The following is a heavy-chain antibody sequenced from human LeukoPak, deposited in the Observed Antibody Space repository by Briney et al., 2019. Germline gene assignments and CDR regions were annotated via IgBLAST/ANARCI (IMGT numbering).Heavy chain of an antibody. CDR3: ARHVLLDP. Sequence: SQTLSLTCTVSGASISSYYWSWIRQPPGKGLEWIGYIYYSGSTNYNPSLKSRVTISLDTSKNQFSLKLSSVTAADTAVYYCARHVLLDPWGQGTLVTVSS. CDR2: IYYSGST. V-gene: IGHV4-59*08. CDR1: GASISSYY. J-gene: IGHJ5*02. D-gene: IGHD2/OR15-2a*01.